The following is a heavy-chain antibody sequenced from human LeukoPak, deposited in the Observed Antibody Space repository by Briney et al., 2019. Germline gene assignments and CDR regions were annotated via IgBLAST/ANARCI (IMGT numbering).Heavy chain of an antibody. V-gene: IGHV1-24*01. D-gene: IGHD3-16*01. Sequence: GASVKVSCRVSGYSLSDLSIHWVRHVPGKGLEWMGGFDPEEGETIYAQKFQGRVAMTEDTSTDIAYMELSSLRSEDTAVYYCATVLGTFPYHCYMNVWGKGTTVTVSS. CDR2: FDPEEGET. CDR3: ATVLGTFPYHCYMNV. CDR1: GYSLSDLS. J-gene: IGHJ6*03.